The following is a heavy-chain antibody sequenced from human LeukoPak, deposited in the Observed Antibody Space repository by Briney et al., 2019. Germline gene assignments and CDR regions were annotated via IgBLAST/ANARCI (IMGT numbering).Heavy chain of an antibody. D-gene: IGHD3-10*01. Sequence: GESLKISCKGSGYSFSNYWLAWVRQMPGKGLEWMGIIYPGDSDTRYSPSFQGQVTISADKSINTAYLQWSSLKVSDTAMYYCARDDYYGSGSYYNNFDYWGQGTLVTVSS. CDR1: GYSFSNYW. J-gene: IGHJ4*02. CDR3: ARDDYYGSGSYYNNFDY. CDR2: IYPGDSDT. V-gene: IGHV5-51*01.